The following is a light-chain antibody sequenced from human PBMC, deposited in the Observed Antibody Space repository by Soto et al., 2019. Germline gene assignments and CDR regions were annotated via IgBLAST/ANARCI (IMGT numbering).Light chain of an antibody. CDR2: LNSDGSH. J-gene: IGLJ3*02. CDR3: QTWGTGLWV. V-gene: IGLV4-69*01. Sequence: QHVLTQSPSASASLGASVKLTCTLSSGHSTYAIAWHQQQPEKGPRYLMKLNSDGSHSKGDGIPDRFSGSSSGAERYLTISSLQSEDEADYYCQTWGTGLWVFGGGTKLTVL. CDR1: SGHSTYA.